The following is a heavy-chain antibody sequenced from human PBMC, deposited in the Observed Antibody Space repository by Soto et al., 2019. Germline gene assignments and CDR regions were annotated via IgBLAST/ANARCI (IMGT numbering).Heavy chain of an antibody. V-gene: IGHV3-13*01. J-gene: IGHJ2*01. Sequence: EVQLVESGGGLVQPGGSLRLSCAASGSSFSRYDMHWVRQAPGKGLEWVSAIGRGGDTSYSGSVKGGFTISRKNAKNSLYLQMSSLGAGDPAVYYCAREMTDPLHSYFDLWGRGTLVTVSS. CDR3: AREMTDPLHSYFDL. D-gene: IGHD2-21*02. CDR1: GSSFSRYD. CDR2: IGRGGDT.